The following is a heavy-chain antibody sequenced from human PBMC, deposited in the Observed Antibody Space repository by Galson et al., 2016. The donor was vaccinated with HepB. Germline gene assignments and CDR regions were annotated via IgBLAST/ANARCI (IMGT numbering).Heavy chain of an antibody. V-gene: IGHV4-39*01. CDR3: ARHFDHKFDP. J-gene: IGHJ5*02. CDR2: IDYRGST. CDR1: GGSTSNSRYF. D-gene: IGHD3-9*01. Sequence: SETLSLTCTVSGGSTSNSRYFWGWIRQSPGKGLEWIGTIDYRGSTMYSPSLRSRVTIFLDTSKNQFSLELTSVTAADTAVYYCARHFDHKFDPWGQGILVTVSS.